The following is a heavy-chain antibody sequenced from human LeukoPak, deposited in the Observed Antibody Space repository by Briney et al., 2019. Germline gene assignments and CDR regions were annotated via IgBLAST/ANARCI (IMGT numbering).Heavy chain of an antibody. V-gene: IGHV4-34*01. CDR3: ADRRRYSYDLEY. D-gene: IGHD5-18*01. CDR1: GGSFSGYY. Sequence: PSETLSLTCAVYGGSFSGYYWSWIRQPPGKGLEWIGEINHSGSTNYNPSLKSRVTISVDTSKNQFSLKLSSVTAAETAVYYCADRRRYSYDLEYWGQGTLVTVSS. CDR2: INHSGST. J-gene: IGHJ4*02.